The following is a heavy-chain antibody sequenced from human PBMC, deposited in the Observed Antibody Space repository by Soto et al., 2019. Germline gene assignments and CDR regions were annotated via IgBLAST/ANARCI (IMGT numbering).Heavy chain of an antibody. V-gene: IGHV3-66*04. CDR2: IYSGGST. CDR1: GFTFSTYA. J-gene: IGHJ1*01. D-gene: IGHD3-22*01. CDR3: ARPMIVVVISLFYH. Sequence: PGGSLRLSCVVSGFTFSTYAMSWVRQAPGKGLEWVSVIYSGGSTYYADSVKGRFTISRDNSKNTLYLQMNSLRAGDTAVYYCARPMIVVVISLFYHWGQGTLVTVSS.